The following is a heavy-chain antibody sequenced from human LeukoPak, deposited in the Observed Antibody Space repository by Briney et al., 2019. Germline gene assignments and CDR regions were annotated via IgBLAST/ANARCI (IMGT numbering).Heavy chain of an antibody. CDR3: ARGRVSRRYSCGSIYYFDY. J-gene: IGHJ4*02. D-gene: IGHD5-18*01. V-gene: IGHV4-34*01. Sequence: SETLSLTCAVYGGSFSGYYWSWIRQPPGKGLEWIGEINHSGSTNYNPSLKSRVTISVDTSKNQFSLKLSSVTAADTAVYYCARGRVSRRYSCGSIYYFDYWGQGTLVTVSS. CDR2: INHSGST. CDR1: GGSFSGYY.